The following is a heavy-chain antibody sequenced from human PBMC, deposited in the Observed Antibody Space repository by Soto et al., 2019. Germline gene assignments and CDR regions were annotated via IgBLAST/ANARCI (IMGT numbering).Heavy chain of an antibody. D-gene: IGHD2-15*01. Sequence: AGGSQSLSCASSGFTFSSYAMGWVRQGPGKGLEWVAVVSIGGSTHYADSVRGRFTISRDNSKNTLSLQMNSLTAEDTAVYFCAKRRGAGAHFDYWGQGALVTVS. CDR3: AKRRGAGAHFDY. CDR1: GFTFSSYA. J-gene: IGHJ4*02. V-gene: IGHV3-23*01. CDR2: VSIGGST.